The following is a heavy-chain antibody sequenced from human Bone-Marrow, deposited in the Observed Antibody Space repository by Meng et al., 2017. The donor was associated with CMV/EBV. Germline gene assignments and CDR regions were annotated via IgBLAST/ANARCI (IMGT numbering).Heavy chain of an antibody. CDR2: IYSAGST. Sequence: GGSLRLSCAASGFTFSDYYMSWIRQAPGKGLECVSVIYSAGSTYYADSVKGRFTISRDNSKNTLYLQMNSLRAEDTAVYYCARDSPDYGDYLFDYWGQGVLVTLL. CDR1: GFTFSDYY. J-gene: IGHJ4*02. V-gene: IGHV3-53*01. D-gene: IGHD4-17*01. CDR3: ARDSPDYGDYLFDY.